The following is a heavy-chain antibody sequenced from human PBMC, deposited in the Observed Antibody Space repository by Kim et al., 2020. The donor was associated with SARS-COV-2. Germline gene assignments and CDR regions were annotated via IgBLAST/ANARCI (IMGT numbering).Heavy chain of an antibody. CDR2: IYHSGST. V-gene: IGHV4-4*02. CDR3: ARDSGSSGYREDWFDP. CDR1: GGSISSSNW. D-gene: IGHD3-22*01. J-gene: IGHJ5*02. Sequence: SETLSLTCAVSGGSISSSNWWSWVRQPPGKGLEWIGEIYHSGSTNYNPSLKSRVTISVDKSKNQFSLKLSSVTAADTAVYYCARDSGSSGYREDWFDPWGQGTLVTVSS.